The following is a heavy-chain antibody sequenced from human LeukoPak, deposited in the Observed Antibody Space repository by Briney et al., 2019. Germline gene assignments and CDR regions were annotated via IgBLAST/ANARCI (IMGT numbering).Heavy chain of an antibody. J-gene: IGHJ4*02. Sequence: SQTLSLTCTVSGGSISSGSYYWSWLRQPAGTGLEWIGRIYTSGSTNYNPSLKSRVTISVDTSKNQFSLKLSSVTAADTAVYYCARGVLYWGQGTLVTVSS. V-gene: IGHV4-61*02. CDR3: ARGVLY. CDR2: IYTSGST. D-gene: IGHD4/OR15-4a*01. CDR1: GGSISSGSYY.